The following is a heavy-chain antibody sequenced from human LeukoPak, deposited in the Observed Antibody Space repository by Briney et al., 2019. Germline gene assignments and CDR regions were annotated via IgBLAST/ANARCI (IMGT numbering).Heavy chain of an antibody. CDR1: GYTFTSYD. D-gene: IGHD1-7*01. CDR2: MNPNSGNT. Sequence: ASVKVSCKASGYTFTSYDINWERQATGQGLEWMGWMNPNSGNTGYAQKFQGRVTMTRNTSISTAYMGLSSLRSEETAVYYCARDRTGTTSYYYMDVWGKGTTVTVSS. J-gene: IGHJ6*03. V-gene: IGHV1-8*01. CDR3: ARDRTGTTSYYYMDV.